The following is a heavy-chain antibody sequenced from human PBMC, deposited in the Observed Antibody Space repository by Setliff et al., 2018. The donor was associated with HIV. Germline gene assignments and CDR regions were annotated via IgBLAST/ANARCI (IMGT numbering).Heavy chain of an antibody. CDR3: AREAARVVDF. Sequence: SETLSLTCAVYGGSFSGYYRSWIRQPPGKGLEWIGEINHRGSTNYNPSLKSRVTISVETSKNQFSLKLNSVTAADTAVYYCAREAARVVDFWGQGTLVTVS. J-gene: IGHJ4*02. D-gene: IGHD6-25*01. V-gene: IGHV4-34*01. CDR1: GGSFSGYY. CDR2: INHRGST.